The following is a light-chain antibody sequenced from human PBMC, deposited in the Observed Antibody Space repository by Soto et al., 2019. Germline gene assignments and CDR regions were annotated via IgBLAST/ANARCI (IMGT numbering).Light chain of an antibody. V-gene: IGKV1-5*03. Sequence: DTQMTQSPSTLSASVGDRVTITCRASQNINSLLAWYQQKPGKAPKLLIYGASSLESGVPSRFSGSRSGTEFTLTISSLQPDDFATYYCQQYDGFSPRTFGQGTKVEVK. CDR1: QNINSL. J-gene: IGKJ1*01. CDR2: GAS. CDR3: QQYDGFSPRT.